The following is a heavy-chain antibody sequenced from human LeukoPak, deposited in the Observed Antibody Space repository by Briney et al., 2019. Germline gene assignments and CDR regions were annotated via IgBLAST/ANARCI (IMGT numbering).Heavy chain of an antibody. CDR2: IYYSGST. V-gene: IGHV4-39*01. CDR1: GGSISSSSYY. CDR3: ARPRRGPIDY. D-gene: IGHD3-16*01. Sequence: SETLSLTCTVSGGSISSSSYYWGWIRQPPGKGLEWIGSIYYSGSTYYNPSLKSRVTISVDTSKNQFSLKLSSVTAPDTAVYYCARPRRGPIDYWGQGTLVTVSS. J-gene: IGHJ4*02.